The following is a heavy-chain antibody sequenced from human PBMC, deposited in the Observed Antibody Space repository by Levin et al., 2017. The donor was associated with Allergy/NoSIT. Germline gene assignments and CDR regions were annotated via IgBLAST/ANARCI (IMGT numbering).Heavy chain of an antibody. CDR3: AKKQGGTSGFSFDV. CDR1: GFSFGDYA. CDR2: ITGGGGIT. V-gene: IGHV3-23*01. J-gene: IGHJ3*01. Sequence: PGGSLRLSCAASGFSFGDYAMTWVRQAPGKGLEWVSVITGGGGITYYGDSVKGRFTVSRDNSKNTLYLELNSLRAEDTAVYYCAKKQGGTSGFSFDVWGQGTMVTVSS. D-gene: IGHD1-1*01.